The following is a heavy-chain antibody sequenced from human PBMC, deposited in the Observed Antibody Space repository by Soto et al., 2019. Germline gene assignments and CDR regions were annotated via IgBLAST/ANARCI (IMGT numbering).Heavy chain of an antibody. CDR1: GGSISSYY. CDR3: ARVTYGDYEGVEAFDI. J-gene: IGHJ3*02. CDR2: IYTSGST. Sequence: QVQLQESGPGLVKPSETLSLTCTVSGGSISSYYWRWIRQPAGKGLEWIGRIYTSGSTNYNPSLKSRVTMSVDTSKNQFSRKLSSVTAADTAVYYCARVTYGDYEGVEAFDIWGQGTMVTVSS. D-gene: IGHD4-17*01. V-gene: IGHV4-4*07.